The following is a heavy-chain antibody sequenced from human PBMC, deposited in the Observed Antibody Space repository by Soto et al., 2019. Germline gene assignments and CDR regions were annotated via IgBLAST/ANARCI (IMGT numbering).Heavy chain of an antibody. Sequence: SVKVSCKASGGTFSSYAISWVRQAPGQGLEWMGGIIPIFGTANYAQKFQGRVTITADKSTSTAYMELSSLRSEDTAEYYCASSTVVTRDYYYYGMDVWGQGTTVTVSS. CDR1: GGTFSSYA. D-gene: IGHD2-21*02. J-gene: IGHJ6*02. CDR2: IIPIFGTA. CDR3: ASSTVVTRDYYYYGMDV. V-gene: IGHV1-69*06.